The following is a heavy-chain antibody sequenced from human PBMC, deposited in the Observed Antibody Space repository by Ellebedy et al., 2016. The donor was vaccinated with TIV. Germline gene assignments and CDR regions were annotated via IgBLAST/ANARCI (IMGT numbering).Heavy chain of an antibody. V-gene: IGHV3-30-3*01. Sequence: GESLKISCATSEFTFSSYALHWVRQAPGKGLEWVSVISYDGSNQYYTDSVKGPFTISRDNSKNTLYLQMNSLRPEDTAVYYCARDGGRSLVMAARRGFDYWGQGTLVTVSS. CDR3: ARDGGRSLVMAARRGFDY. J-gene: IGHJ4*02. CDR1: EFTFSSYA. CDR2: ISYDGSNQ. D-gene: IGHD6-6*01.